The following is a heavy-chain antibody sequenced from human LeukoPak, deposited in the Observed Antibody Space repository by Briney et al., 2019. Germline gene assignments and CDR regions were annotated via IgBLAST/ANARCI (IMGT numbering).Heavy chain of an antibody. CDR3: AKDTETTTIGWFDP. D-gene: IGHD1-1*01. CDR2: ISGSGDRT. CDR1: GFTFSNFA. J-gene: IGHJ5*02. V-gene: IGHV3-23*01. Sequence: GGSLRLSCAASGFTFSNFAVTWVRQAPGKGLEWVSSISGSGDRTYYADSVRGRFTISRDNFKNTLYLQMISLTADDTAVYFCAKDTETTTIGWFDPWGQGTQVTVSS.